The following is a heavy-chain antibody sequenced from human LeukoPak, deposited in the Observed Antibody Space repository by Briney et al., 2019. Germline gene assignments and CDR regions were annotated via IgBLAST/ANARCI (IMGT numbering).Heavy chain of an antibody. Sequence: SETLSLTCTVSGGSVSSGSYYWSWIRQPPGKGLEWIGYIYYGGSTNYNPSLKSRVTISVDTSKNQFSLKLSSVTAADTAVYYCARVSYCGGDCYLYDYWGQGTLVTVSS. CDR1: GGSVSSGSYY. CDR2: IYYGGST. V-gene: IGHV4-61*01. CDR3: ARVSYCGGDCYLYDY. J-gene: IGHJ4*02. D-gene: IGHD2-21*02.